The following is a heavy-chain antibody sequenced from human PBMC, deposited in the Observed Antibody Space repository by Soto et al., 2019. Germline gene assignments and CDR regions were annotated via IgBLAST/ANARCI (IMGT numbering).Heavy chain of an antibody. CDR2: IYYSGST. Sequence: SETLSLTCTVSGGSVSSGSYYWSWIRQPPGKGLEWIGYIYYSGSTNYNPSLKSRVTISVDTSKDQFSLKLSSVTAADTAVYYCARMQLWPPAKAYYYYGMDVWGQGTTVTVSS. CDR1: GGSVSSGSYY. CDR3: ARMQLWPPAKAYYYYGMDV. D-gene: IGHD5-18*01. V-gene: IGHV4-61*01. J-gene: IGHJ6*02.